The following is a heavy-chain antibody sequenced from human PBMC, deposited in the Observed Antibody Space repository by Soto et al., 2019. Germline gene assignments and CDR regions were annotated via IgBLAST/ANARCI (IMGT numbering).Heavy chain of an antibody. Sequence: SETLSLTCTVSGGSISSSSYYWGWIRQPPGKGLEWIGSIYYSGSTYYNPSLKSRVTISVDTSKNQFSLKLSSVTAADTAVYYSARQVPRGVVWFDPWGRGTLVTVSS. CDR2: IYYSGST. J-gene: IGHJ5*02. V-gene: IGHV4-39*01. D-gene: IGHD3-10*01. CDR1: GGSISSSSYY. CDR3: ARQVPRGVVWFDP.